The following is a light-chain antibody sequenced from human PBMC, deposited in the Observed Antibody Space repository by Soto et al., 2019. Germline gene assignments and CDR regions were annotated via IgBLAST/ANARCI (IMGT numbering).Light chain of an antibody. V-gene: IGLV2-14*03. Sequence: QSGLTQPASVSGSPGQSITISCTGTSSDIGGYNYVSWYQQHPGKAPKLVIYDVSHRPSGISNRFSGSKSANTASLTVSGLQAEDEADYYCSSYTSARAFVLFGGGTKVTVL. CDR2: DVS. CDR1: SSDIGGYNY. J-gene: IGLJ2*01. CDR3: SSYTSARAFVL.